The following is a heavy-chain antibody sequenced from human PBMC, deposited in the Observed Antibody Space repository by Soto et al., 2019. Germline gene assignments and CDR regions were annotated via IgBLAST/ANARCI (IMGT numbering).Heavy chain of an antibody. D-gene: IGHD3-3*01. J-gene: IGHJ6*02. Sequence: QVQLVESGGGVVQPGRSLRVSCAASGFIINNYAIHWVRQTPGKGLEWVAVISYDGSNKYYADSVKGRFTISRDNSKNTLYIQMNNLRPDDSAVYYCARRQDFGGPHYYYGMDVWGQGTTVTVSS. V-gene: IGHV3-30*04. CDR3: ARRQDFGGPHYYYGMDV. CDR1: GFIINNYA. CDR2: ISYDGSNK.